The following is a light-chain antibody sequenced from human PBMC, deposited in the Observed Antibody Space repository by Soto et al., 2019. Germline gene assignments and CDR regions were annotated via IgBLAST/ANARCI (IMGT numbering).Light chain of an antibody. CDR1: QSVSSY. J-gene: IGKJ1*01. CDR2: GAS. Sequence: DIVLTQSPGTLSLSPGERATLSCRASQSVSSYLVWYQQKPGQAPRLLIYGASSRATGIPDRFSGGGSGTDFTLTISRLEPEDFAVYYCQQYGSSARTFGQGTKVEVK. CDR3: QQYGSSART. V-gene: IGKV3-20*01.